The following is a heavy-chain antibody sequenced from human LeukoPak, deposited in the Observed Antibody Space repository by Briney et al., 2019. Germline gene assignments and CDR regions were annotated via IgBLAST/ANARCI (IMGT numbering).Heavy chain of an antibody. J-gene: IGHJ4*02. Sequence: PGGSPRLSCATSGFIFNNYDPHWVRQAPGKGLEWLATISRDGKRQFYTDSVKGRFTISRDDLRNTLYLQMNSLRPEDTAVYYCARDRLNRAYCGNDCYSAAFDYWGQGTLVTVSS. V-gene: IGHV3-30*03. D-gene: IGHD2-21*02. CDR3: ARDRLNRAYCGNDCYSAAFDY. CDR2: ISRDGKRQ. CDR1: GFIFNNYD.